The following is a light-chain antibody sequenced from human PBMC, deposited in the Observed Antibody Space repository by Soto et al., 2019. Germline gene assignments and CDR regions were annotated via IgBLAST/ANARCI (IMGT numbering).Light chain of an antibody. J-gene: IGLJ1*01. Sequence: QSALTQPASVSGSPGQSITISCTGTSSDVGGYNSVSWYQQHPGKAPKLMIYEVSNRPSWVSNRFSGSKSGNTASLTISGLQAEDEADYYCSSYTTSSTLLYVFGNGTKVTVL. V-gene: IGLV2-14*01. CDR3: SSYTTSSTLLYV. CDR2: EVS. CDR1: SSDVGGYNS.